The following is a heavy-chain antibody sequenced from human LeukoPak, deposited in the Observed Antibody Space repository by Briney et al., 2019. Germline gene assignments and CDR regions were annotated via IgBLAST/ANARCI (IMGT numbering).Heavy chain of an antibody. Sequence: GGSLRLSCAASGFTFSSYGMHWVRQAPGTGLEWVAVISYDGSNKYYADSVKGRFTISRDNSKNTLYLQMNSLRAEDTAVYYCAKGGGYEAQYYYYYLDVWGKGTTVTISS. CDR2: ISYDGSNK. D-gene: IGHD5-12*01. CDR3: AKGGGYEAQYYYYYLDV. CDR1: GFTFSSYG. J-gene: IGHJ6*03. V-gene: IGHV3-30*18.